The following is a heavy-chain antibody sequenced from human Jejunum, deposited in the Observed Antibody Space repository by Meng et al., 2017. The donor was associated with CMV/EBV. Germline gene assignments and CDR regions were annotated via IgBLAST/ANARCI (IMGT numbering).Heavy chain of an antibody. CDR3: ARIHCRSTDCRYEVGGGHFNP. V-gene: IGHV4-39*07. J-gene: IGHJ5*02. Sequence: SYWGWVRQPPGKDLEWIASIYYGGTTYYNPSLKSRVTMSIDTSKNHLSLRLSSVTAADTARYYCARIHCRSTDCRYEVGGGHFNPWGQGILVTVSS. D-gene: IGHD2-2*01. CDR1: SY. CDR2: IYYGGTT.